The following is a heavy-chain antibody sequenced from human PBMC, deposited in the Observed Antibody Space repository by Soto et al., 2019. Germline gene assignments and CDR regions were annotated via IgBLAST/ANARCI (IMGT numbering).Heavy chain of an antibody. CDR2: LSSSGGTT. CDR3: AKLPRGSSPENDY. CDR1: GFTFSIYA. J-gene: IGHJ4*02. D-gene: IGHD6-6*01. V-gene: IGHV3-23*01. Sequence: GGVLRLSCAASGFTFSIYAMTWVRQAPGKGLEWVSGLSSSGGTTHYADSVKGRFTISRDNSKNTLFLQMNSLRAEDTAVYYCAKLPRGSSPENDYWGQGTLVTVSS.